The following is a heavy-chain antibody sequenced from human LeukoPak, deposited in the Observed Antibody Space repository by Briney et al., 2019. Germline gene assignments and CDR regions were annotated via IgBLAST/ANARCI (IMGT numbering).Heavy chain of an antibody. CDR2: ISYDGSNK. Sequence: GGSLRLSCAASVVTFGSFVMRWVCCARGKGLGWVTVISYDGSNKYYAHSLKGRFTTSRDNSKNTQYLEVNSLRPEDTAVYFCARVSAYSGSYYSGFVYWGQGNLVSVSS. V-gene: IGHV3-30*03. CDR1: VVTFGSFV. D-gene: IGHD1-26*01. CDR3: ARVSAYSGSYYSGFVY. J-gene: IGHJ4*02.